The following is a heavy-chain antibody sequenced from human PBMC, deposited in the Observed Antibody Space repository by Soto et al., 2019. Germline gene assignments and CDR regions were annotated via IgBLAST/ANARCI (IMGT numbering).Heavy chain of an antibody. CDR2: ISYDGSNK. Sequence: PXXSLRLSFAASGFTFRSYGMHWVPQAPGKGLEWVAVISYDGSNKYYADSVKGRFTISRDNSKNTLYLQMNSLRAEDTAVYYCAKGYDSSGYYHFDPWGQGTLVTVSS. V-gene: IGHV3-30*18. CDR1: GFTFRSYG. J-gene: IGHJ5*02. CDR3: AKGYDSSGYYHFDP. D-gene: IGHD3-22*01.